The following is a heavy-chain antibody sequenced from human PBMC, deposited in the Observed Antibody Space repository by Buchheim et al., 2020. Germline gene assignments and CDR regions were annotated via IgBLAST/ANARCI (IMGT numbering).Heavy chain of an antibody. CDR2: IYYSGST. D-gene: IGHD1-26*01. CDR3: ARHGSKWELGSNFDY. J-gene: IGHJ4*02. Sequence: QLQLQESGPGLVKPSETLSLTCTASGGSISSSSYYWGWIRQPPGKGLEWIGSIYYSGSTYYNPSLKSRVTISVDTSKNQFSLKLSSVTAADTAVYYCARHGSKWELGSNFDYWGQGTL. V-gene: IGHV4-39*01. CDR1: GGSISSSSYY.